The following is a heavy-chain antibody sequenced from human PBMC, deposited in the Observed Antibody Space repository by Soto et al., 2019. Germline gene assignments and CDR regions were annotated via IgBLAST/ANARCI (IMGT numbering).Heavy chain of an antibody. V-gene: IGHV3-64*01. D-gene: IGHD3-22*01. CDR1: GFTFSSYA. Sequence: PGGSLRLSCAASGFTFSSYAMHWVRQAPGKGLEYVSAISSNGGSTYYANSVKGRFTISRDNSKNTLYLQMGSLRAEDMAVYYCAREGDYYDSSGYHAFDIWGQGTMVTVSS. J-gene: IGHJ3*02. CDR2: ISSNGGST. CDR3: AREGDYYDSSGYHAFDI.